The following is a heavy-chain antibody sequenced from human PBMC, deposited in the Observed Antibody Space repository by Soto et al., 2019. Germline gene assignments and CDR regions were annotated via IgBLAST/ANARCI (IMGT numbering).Heavy chain of an antibody. V-gene: IGHV4-59*01. CDR3: AKTRGVTGTTFNWFDS. D-gene: IGHD1-1*01. Sequence: QVQLQESGPGLVTPSETLSLTCTVSGGSIGGYSWNWIRQSPGRGLEWIGDVLYSGNTNYNPSLESRVTISVDQSKNQFSLKMTSVTAADTATYYCAKTRGVTGTTFNWFDSWGQGTQVSVSS. CDR1: GGSIGGYS. CDR2: VLYSGNT. J-gene: IGHJ5*01.